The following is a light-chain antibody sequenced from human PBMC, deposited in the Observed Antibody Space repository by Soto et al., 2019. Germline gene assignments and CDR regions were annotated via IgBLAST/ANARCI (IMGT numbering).Light chain of an antibody. CDR3: QQLNSYPRGFT. CDR1: QGIGSY. J-gene: IGKJ3*01. CDR2: AAS. Sequence: IQLTQSPSSLSASVGDRVTITCRASQGIGSYLAWYQQQPGKAPKLLIYAASTLQSGVPSRFSGSGSGTDFTLPISSLQPEDFATYYCQQLNSYPRGFTFGPGTKVDIK. V-gene: IGKV1-9*01.